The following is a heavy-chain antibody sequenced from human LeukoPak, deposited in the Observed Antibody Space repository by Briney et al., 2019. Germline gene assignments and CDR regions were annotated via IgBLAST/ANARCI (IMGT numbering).Heavy chain of an antibody. CDR1: GFTFSGHS. CDR2: ISSSSSYI. Sequence: GGSLRLSCVASGFTFSGHSMNWVRQAPGKGLEWVSSISSSSSYIYYADSVKGRFTISRDNAKKSLYLQMNSLRAEDTAVYCCARGASSGWLNAFDIWGQGTMVTVSS. J-gene: IGHJ3*02. V-gene: IGHV3-21*01. D-gene: IGHD6-19*01. CDR3: ARGASSGWLNAFDI.